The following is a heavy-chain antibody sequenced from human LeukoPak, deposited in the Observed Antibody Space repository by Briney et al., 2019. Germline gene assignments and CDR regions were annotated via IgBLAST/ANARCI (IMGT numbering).Heavy chain of an antibody. CDR1: GFTFSSYS. D-gene: IGHD1-20*01. Sequence: PGGSLRLSYAASGFTFSSYSMNWVRQAPGKGLEWVSYISSSSSTIHYADSVKGRFTISRDNAKNSLYLQMNSLRDEDTAVYYCASATDLYNWNDYPHYFDYWGQGTLVTVSS. V-gene: IGHV3-48*02. CDR2: ISSSSSTI. J-gene: IGHJ4*02. CDR3: ASATDLYNWNDYPHYFDY.